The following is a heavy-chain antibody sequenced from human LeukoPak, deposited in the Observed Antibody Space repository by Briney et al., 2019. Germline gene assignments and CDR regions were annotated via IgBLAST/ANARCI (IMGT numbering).Heavy chain of an antibody. CDR2: IYYSGST. V-gene: IGHV4-39*01. CDR1: GGSISSSSYY. CDR3: ALTYYDSSGPTYDAFDI. Sequence: PSETLSLTCTVSGGSISSSSYYWGWIRQPPGKGLEWIGSIYYSGSTYYNPSLKSRVTISVDTSKNQFSLKLNSVTAADTAVYYCALTYYDSSGPTYDAFDIWGQGTTVTVSS. D-gene: IGHD3-22*01. J-gene: IGHJ3*02.